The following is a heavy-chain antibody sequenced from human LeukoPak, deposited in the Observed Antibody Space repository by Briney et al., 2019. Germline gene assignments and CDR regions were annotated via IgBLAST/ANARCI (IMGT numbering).Heavy chain of an antibody. J-gene: IGHJ4*02. CDR2: IYYSGST. CDR1: GGSISSSSYY. CDR3: ARDRNPFDY. V-gene: IGHV4-39*07. D-gene: IGHD1-14*01. Sequence: SETLSLTRTVSGGSISSSSYYWGWIRQPPGKGLEWIGSIYYSGSTYYNPSLKSRVTISVDTSKNQFSLKLSSVTAADTAVYYCARDRNPFDYWGQGTLVTVSS.